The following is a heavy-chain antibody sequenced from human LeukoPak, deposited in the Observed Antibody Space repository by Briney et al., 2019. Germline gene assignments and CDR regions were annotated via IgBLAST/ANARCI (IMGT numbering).Heavy chain of an antibody. CDR2: NYCSGSN. CDR3: ARQDGGYYYYYYMDV. V-gene: IGHV4-39*01. CDR1: GRSISSSSYY. Sequence: SETLSLTCTVSGRSISSSSYYWGWIRQPPGRGREWSESNYCSGSNYYIPSLKSRVTISVDTSKNQFSLKLSSVTAADTAVYYCARQDGGYYYYYYMDVWGKGTTVTVSS. J-gene: IGHJ6*03.